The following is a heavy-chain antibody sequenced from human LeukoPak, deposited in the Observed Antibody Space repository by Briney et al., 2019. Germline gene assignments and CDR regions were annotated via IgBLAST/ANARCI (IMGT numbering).Heavy chain of an antibody. CDR1: GLTVSSNY. Sequence: PGGSLRLSCAASGLTVSSNYMSCVRQAPGKGLEWVSVFYSGGSTYYADSVKGRFTISRDNSKNSLYLQMNSLRAEDTAVYYCARSGLYYYDSSGSMGEDYWGQGTLVTVSS. J-gene: IGHJ4*02. CDR2: FYSGGST. V-gene: IGHV3-53*01. D-gene: IGHD3-22*01. CDR3: ARSGLYYYDSSGSMGEDY.